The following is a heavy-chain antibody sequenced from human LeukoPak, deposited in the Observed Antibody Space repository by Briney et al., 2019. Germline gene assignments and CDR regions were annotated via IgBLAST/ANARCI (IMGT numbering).Heavy chain of an antibody. J-gene: IGHJ4*02. Sequence: TGGSLRLSCAASGFTFSSYEMNWVRQAPGKGLEWVSYISSSGSTTHYADSVKGRFTLSRDNSKNTLYLQMNSLRAEDTAVYYCARDSSGYLMHFDYWGQGTLVTVSS. CDR1: GFTFSSYE. CDR3: ARDSSGYLMHFDY. CDR2: ISSSGSTT. V-gene: IGHV3-48*03. D-gene: IGHD3-22*01.